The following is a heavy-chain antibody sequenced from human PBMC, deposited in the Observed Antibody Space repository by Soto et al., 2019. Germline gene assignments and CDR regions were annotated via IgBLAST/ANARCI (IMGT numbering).Heavy chain of an antibody. CDR2: IYHSGST. D-gene: IGHD2-2*01. Sequence: SETLSLTCAVSGGSISSGGYSWSWIRQPPGKGLEWIGYIYHSGSTYYNPSLKSRVTISVDTSKNQFSLKLSSVTAADTAVYFCASRYCSSTSCPFDAFDIWGQGTMVTVSS. CDR1: GGSISSGGYS. V-gene: IGHV4-30-2*01. J-gene: IGHJ3*02. CDR3: ASRYCSSTSCPFDAFDI.